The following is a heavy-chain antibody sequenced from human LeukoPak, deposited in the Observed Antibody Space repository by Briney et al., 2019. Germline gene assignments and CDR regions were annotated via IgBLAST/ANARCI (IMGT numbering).Heavy chain of an antibody. D-gene: IGHD3-22*01. V-gene: IGHV4-30-4*08. CDR3: ARGITMIDRAAFDI. CDR2: IYYSGST. Sequence: SQTLSLTCTVSGGSISSGDYYWSWIRQPPGKGLEWIGYIYYSGSTYYNPSLKSRVTISVDTSKNQFPLKLSSVTAADTAVYYCARGITMIDRAAFDIWGQGTMVTVSS. CDR1: GGSISSGDYY. J-gene: IGHJ3*02.